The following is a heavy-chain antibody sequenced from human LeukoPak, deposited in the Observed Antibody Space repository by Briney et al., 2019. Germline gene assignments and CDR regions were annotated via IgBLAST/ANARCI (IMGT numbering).Heavy chain of an antibody. CDR1: GGSISSYY. Sequence: SETLSLTCTVSGGSISSYYWSWIRQPPGKGLEWIGYIYYSGSTNYNPSLKSRVTMSLDTSKKQFSLKLSSVTAADTAVYYCARAGGEGFDHWGQGTLVTVSP. V-gene: IGHV4-59*12. CDR2: IYYSGST. J-gene: IGHJ4*02. D-gene: IGHD3-10*01. CDR3: ARAGGEGFDH.